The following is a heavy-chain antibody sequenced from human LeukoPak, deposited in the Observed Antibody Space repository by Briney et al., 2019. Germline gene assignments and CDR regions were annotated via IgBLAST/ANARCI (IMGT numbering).Heavy chain of an antibody. D-gene: IGHD3-9*01. Sequence: PGGSLRLSCAASGFTFSSYGMHWVRQAPGKGLEWVAVIWYDGSNKYYADSVKGRFTISRDNSKNTLYLQMNSLRAEDMAVYYCARWYLTGYFDYWGQGTLVTVSS. CDR3: ARWYLTGYFDY. CDR1: GFTFSSYG. V-gene: IGHV3-33*01. J-gene: IGHJ4*02. CDR2: IWYDGSNK.